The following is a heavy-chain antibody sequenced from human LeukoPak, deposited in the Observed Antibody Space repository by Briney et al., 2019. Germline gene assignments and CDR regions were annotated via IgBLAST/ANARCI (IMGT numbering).Heavy chain of an antibody. Sequence: PSETLSLTCAVYGGSFSGYYWSWIRQPAGTRLEWIGRIYASGSANYNPSLKSRVTISVDTSKNQFSLKLNSVTAADTAVYYCARDWVGGPFDPWGQGTLVTVSS. J-gene: IGHJ5*02. CDR3: ARDWVGGPFDP. CDR2: IYASGSA. CDR1: GGSFSGYY. D-gene: IGHD2-15*01. V-gene: IGHV4-4*07.